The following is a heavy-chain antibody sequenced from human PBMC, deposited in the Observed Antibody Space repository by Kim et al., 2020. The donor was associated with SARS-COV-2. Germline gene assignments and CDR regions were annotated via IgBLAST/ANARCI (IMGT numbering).Heavy chain of an antibody. Sequence: STNYNPSLKSRVTMSGDTSKNQFSLKLSSVTAADTAVYYCAMNYGDLVDYWGQGTLVTVSS. V-gene: IGHV4-4*07. CDR3: AMNYGDLVDY. J-gene: IGHJ4*02. D-gene: IGHD4-17*01. CDR2: ST.